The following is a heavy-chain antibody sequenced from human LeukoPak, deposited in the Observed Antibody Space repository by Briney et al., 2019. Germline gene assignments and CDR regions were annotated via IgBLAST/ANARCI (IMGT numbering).Heavy chain of an antibody. D-gene: IGHD3-9*01. CDR2: INHRGST. V-gene: IGHV4-34*01. Sequence: PSETLSLTCAVYGGSFSGYYWSWIRQPPGKGLEWIGEINHRGSTNYNPSLKSRVTISVDTSKNQFSLKLSSVTGADTAVYYCARVSVGVRGYFDWLLRDAYFDYWGQGTLVTVSS. CDR1: GGSFSGYY. CDR3: ARVSVGVRGYFDWLLRDAYFDY. J-gene: IGHJ4*02.